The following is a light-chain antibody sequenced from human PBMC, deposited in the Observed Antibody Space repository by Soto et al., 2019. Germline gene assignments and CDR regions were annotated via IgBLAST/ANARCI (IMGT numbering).Light chain of an antibody. CDR1: PAIASF. Sequence: IQLTQSPSSLSASVGDRVTITCRASPAIASFLAWYQQKPGTAPKLLIYGASTLQSGVPSRFSGSRSGTDYTLTIASLQPEDFATYYCQQYNSYPLTFGGGTKV. V-gene: IGKV1-9*01. CDR2: GAS. CDR3: QQYNSYPLT. J-gene: IGKJ4*01.